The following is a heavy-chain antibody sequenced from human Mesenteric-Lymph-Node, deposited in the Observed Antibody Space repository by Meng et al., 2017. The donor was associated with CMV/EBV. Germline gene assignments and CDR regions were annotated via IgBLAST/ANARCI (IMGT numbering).Heavy chain of an antibody. CDR2: ISYIGNT. D-gene: IGHD6-19*01. V-gene: IGHV4-61*08. J-gene: IGHJ3*02. CDR3: AREFWGMAVSPVAFDI. CDR1: GDSVSNGDYY. Sequence: SETLSLTCTVSGDSVSNGDYYWNWIRQPPGKGLEWIGYISYIGNTNYNPSLESRVTISVDTSKNQFSLRLNSVTATDTAVYYCAREFWGMAVSPVAFDIWGQGTMVTVSS.